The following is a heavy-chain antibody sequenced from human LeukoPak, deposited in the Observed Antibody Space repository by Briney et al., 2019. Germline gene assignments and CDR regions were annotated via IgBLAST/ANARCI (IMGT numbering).Heavy chain of an antibody. D-gene: IGHD6-13*01. J-gene: IGHJ6*02. CDR3: ARVLSSSWGAYYYYGMDV. Sequence: GGSLRLSCAASGFTYSDYYMSWIGQAPGKGLEWVSYLSRRSSYTKYADSVKGRLTISRDNAKNSLYLQMNSLRVEDTAVYYCARVLSSSWGAYYYYGMDVGGQGNTVTVSS. CDR1: GFTYSDYY. CDR2: LSRRSSYT. V-gene: IGHV3-11*06.